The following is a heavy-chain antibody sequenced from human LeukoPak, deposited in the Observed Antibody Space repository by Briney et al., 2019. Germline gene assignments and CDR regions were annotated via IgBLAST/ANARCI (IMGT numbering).Heavy chain of an antibody. J-gene: IGHJ4*02. Sequence: SETLSLTCTVSGGSVTSYYWTWIRQPAGKGLEWIGRIYTNGGIHYNPSLESRLTMSTDTPNNQFSLKLNSVTAADTAVYYCAREDNSGDFDYWGQGTLVTVSS. CDR1: GGSVTSYY. D-gene: IGHD6-25*01. CDR2: IYTNGGI. CDR3: AREDNSGDFDY. V-gene: IGHV4-4*07.